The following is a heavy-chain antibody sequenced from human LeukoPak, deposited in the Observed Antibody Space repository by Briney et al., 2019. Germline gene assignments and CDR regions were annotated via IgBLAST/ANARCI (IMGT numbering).Heavy chain of an antibody. D-gene: IGHD1-1*01. J-gene: IGHJ5*01. CDR3: ARGLHWNDFNWFDS. CDR1: GFTFTNFW. CDR2: IQTDGST. Sequence: GGSLRLSCAASGFTFTNFWMNWVRQTPGKGLMWVSRIQTDGSTRYAESVKGRFTISRDSAKNTVYLQMNTPSAEDTAIYYCARGLHWNDFNWFDSWGQGTLVTVSS. V-gene: IGHV3-74*01.